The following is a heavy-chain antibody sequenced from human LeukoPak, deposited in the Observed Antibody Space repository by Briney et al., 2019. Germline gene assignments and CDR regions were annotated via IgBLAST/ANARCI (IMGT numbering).Heavy chain of an antibody. CDR2: IKSKNEGGTA. CDR1: GFSFTNAW. D-gene: IGHD1-20*01. V-gene: IGHV3-15*01. Sequence: GGSLRLSCAASGFSFTNAWMSWVRQAPGKGLEWLGRIKSKNEGGTADYVAPVKGRFTFSRDDSKNMLFLQMNSLKIEDTAVYYCTTDPRNNYYFDYWGQGTLVTVSS. CDR3: TTDPRNNYYFDY. J-gene: IGHJ4*02.